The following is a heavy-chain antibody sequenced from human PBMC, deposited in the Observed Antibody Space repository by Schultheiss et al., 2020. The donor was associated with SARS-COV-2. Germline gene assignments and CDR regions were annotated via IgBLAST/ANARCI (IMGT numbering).Heavy chain of an antibody. D-gene: IGHD2-2*01. Sequence: SETLSLTCAVYGGSFSGYYWSWIRQPPGKGLEWIGEINHSGSTNYNPSLKSRVTISVDTSKNQFSLKLSSVTAADTAVYYCTRPSVVPAAMGYWGQGTLVTVSS. V-gene: IGHV4-34*01. CDR2: INHSGST. J-gene: IGHJ4*02. CDR3: TRPSVVPAAMGY. CDR1: GGSFSGYY.